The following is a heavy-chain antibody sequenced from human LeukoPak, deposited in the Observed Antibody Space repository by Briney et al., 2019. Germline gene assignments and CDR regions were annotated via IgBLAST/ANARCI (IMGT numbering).Heavy chain of an antibody. D-gene: IGHD2-2*01. CDR2: LWYDGNNK. Sequence: GKSLRLSCAASGFTFSSYGIHWVRQAPGKGLEWVTILWYDGNNKYYADSVKGRFTISRDTSKNTVYLQMNSLRPEDTAVYYCARHGIGYCSSTSCHEDYYYYGMDVWGQGTTVTVSS. V-gene: IGHV3-33*01. CDR1: GFTFSSYG. J-gene: IGHJ6*02. CDR3: ARHGIGYCSSTSCHEDYYYYGMDV.